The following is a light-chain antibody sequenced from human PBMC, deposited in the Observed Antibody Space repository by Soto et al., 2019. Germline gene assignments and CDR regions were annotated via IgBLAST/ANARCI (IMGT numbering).Light chain of an antibody. CDR3: SSYTSSTALV. CDR1: SSDVDGYKV. Sequence: QSALTQPASVSGSPGQSITISCTRSSSDVDGYKVVSWYQLHPGKVPKLMIYDVSHRPSGVSDRFSGSNSGNAASLTISGLQAEDEADYYCSSYTSSTALVFGTGTKLTVL. CDR2: DVS. V-gene: IGLV2-14*01. J-gene: IGLJ1*01.